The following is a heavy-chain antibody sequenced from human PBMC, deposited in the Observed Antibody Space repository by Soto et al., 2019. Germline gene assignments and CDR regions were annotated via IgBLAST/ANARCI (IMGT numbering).Heavy chain of an antibody. Sequence: EVQLVESWGGLVEPGGSLRLSCAVSGFTFSDYTMNWASQAPGKGLEWVSSVNRGGTSMDYSDSVKGRFSSSRANTKRSRYRKLNRLRGDDTAVYYCVRGDHRGDWGWGTRVIVSS. V-gene: IGHV3-21*01. D-gene: IGHD2-21*01. CDR3: VRGDHRGD. J-gene: IGHJ4*02. CDR2: VNRGGTSM. CDR1: GFTFSDYT.